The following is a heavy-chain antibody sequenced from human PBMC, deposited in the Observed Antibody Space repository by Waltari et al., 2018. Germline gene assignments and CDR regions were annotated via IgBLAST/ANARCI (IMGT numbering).Heavy chain of an antibody. J-gene: IGHJ6*02. CDR2: IKSKTDGGTT. V-gene: IGHV3-15*01. CDR1: GFTFSNAW. D-gene: IGHD3-3*01. CDR3: TTEGYYDFWSGYYTPYYYYGMDV. Sequence: EVQLVESGGGLVKPGGSLRLSCAASGFTFSNAWMSWVRQAPGKGLEWVGRIKSKTDGGTTDYAAPVKGRFTISRDDSKNTLYLQMNSLKTEDTAVYYCTTEGYYDFWSGYYTPYYYYGMDVWGQGTTVTVSS.